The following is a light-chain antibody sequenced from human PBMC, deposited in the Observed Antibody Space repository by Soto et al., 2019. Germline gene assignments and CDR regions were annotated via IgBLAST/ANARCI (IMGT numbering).Light chain of an antibody. V-gene: IGKV1-5*03. CDR1: QSISSW. CDR3: QQFNSYPLT. CDR2: KAS. Sequence: DIQMTQSPSTLSASLGDRVTITCRASQSISSWLACYQQKPGKAPKLLIYKASSLGSGVPSRFSGSGSETEFTLTISSLQPEDFATYYCQQFNSYPLTFGGGTKVDIK. J-gene: IGKJ4*01.